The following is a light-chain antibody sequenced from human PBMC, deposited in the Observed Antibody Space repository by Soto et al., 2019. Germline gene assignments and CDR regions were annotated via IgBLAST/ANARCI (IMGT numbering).Light chain of an antibody. CDR3: CSYAGSSTLYV. J-gene: IGLJ1*01. CDR1: SSDVGSYNL. Sequence: QPVLTQPASVSGSPGQSITISCTGTSSDVGSYNLVSWYQQHPGKAPKLMIYEGSKRPSGVSNRFSGSKSDNTASLTISGLQAEDEADYYCCSYAGSSTLYVFGTGTKLTVL. V-gene: IGLV2-23*01. CDR2: EGS.